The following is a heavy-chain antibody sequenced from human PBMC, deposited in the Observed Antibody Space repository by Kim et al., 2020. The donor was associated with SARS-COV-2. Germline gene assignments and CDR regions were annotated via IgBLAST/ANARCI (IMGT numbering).Heavy chain of an antibody. D-gene: IGHD3-3*01. Sequence: SETLSLTCTVSGGSISSAGYYCSWIRQHPGKGLEWIGYIYYSGSTYYNPSLKSRVTISVDTSKNQFSLKLSSVTAADTAAHYCASAKYDFWSGYYPDY. V-gene: IGHV4-31*03. CDR2: IYYSGST. CDR1: GGSISSAGYY. J-gene: IGHJ4*01. CDR3: ASAKYDFWSGYYPDY.